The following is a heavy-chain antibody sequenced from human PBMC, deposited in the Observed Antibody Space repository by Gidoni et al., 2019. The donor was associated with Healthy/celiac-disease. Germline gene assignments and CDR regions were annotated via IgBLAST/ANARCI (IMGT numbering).Heavy chain of an antibody. CDR1: GGSFSGYY. J-gene: IGHJ4*02. CDR2: INHSGST. Sequence: QVQLQQWGAGLLKPSETLSLTCAVYGGSFSGYYWSWIRQPPAKGLEWIGEINHSGSTNYNPSLKSRVTISVDTSKNQFSLKLSSVTAADTAVYYCARGLYGNYDSSGYDYWGQGTLVTVSS. CDR3: ARGLYGNYDSSGYDY. D-gene: IGHD3-22*01. V-gene: IGHV4-34*01.